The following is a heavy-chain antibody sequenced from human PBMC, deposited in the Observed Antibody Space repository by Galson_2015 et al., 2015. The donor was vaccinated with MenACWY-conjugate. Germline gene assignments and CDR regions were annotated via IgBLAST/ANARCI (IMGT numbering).Heavy chain of an antibody. Sequence: SLRLSCAASGFTLSHYYMSWVRQAPGKGLEWVATIRGDGSETFHVDSVKDRFTISRDNAQNSLFLQMNSLRAEDTAVYYCARHVLCTNTDCYNAFDYWGPGTPVTVSS. CDR3: ARHVLCTNTDCYNAFDY. CDR2: IRGDGSET. D-gene: IGHD2-2*02. J-gene: IGHJ4*02. V-gene: IGHV3-7*03. CDR1: GFTLSHYY.